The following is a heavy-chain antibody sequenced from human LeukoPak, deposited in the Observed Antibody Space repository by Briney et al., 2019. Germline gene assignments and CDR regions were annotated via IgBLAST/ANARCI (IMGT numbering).Heavy chain of an antibody. D-gene: IGHD4-17*01. CDR3: ARVQPGGYGDYSYYYYYGMDV. Sequence: GGSLRLSCAASGFTFSSYWMSWVRQAPGKGLEWVANIKQDGSEKYYVDSVKGRFTISRDNAKNSLYLQMNSLRAEDTAVYYCARVQPGGYGDYSYYYYYGMDVWGQGTTVTVSS. V-gene: IGHV3-7*01. CDR1: GFTFSSYW. CDR2: IKQDGSEK. J-gene: IGHJ6*02.